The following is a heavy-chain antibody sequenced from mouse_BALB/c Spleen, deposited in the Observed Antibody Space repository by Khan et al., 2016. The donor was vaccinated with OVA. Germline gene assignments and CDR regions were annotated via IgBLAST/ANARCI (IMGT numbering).Heavy chain of an antibody. J-gene: IGHJ4*01. CDR3: AREGAAFYRNDGGAMDY. CDR2: INTHSGVP. Sequence: QIQLVQSGPELKKPGETVRISCKASGYTFTTAGMQWVQKMPGKGLKWIGWINTHSGVPKYAEDFKGRFAFSLETSASTVYLQITNLKNEDTATYFCAREGAAFYRNDGGAMDYWGQGTSVTVSS. CDR1: GYTFTTAG. D-gene: IGHD2-14*01. V-gene: IGHV9-4*02.